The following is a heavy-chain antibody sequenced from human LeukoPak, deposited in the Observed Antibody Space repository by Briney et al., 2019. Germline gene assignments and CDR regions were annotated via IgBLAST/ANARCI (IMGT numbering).Heavy chain of an antibody. J-gene: IGHJ5*02. V-gene: IGHV1-24*01. D-gene: IGHD2-2*01. CDR2: FDPEDGET. Sequence: ASVKVSCKVSEYTLTELSMHWVRQAPGKGLEWMGGFDPEDGETIYAQKFQGRVTMTEDTSTDTAYMELSSLRSEDTAVYYCATKGLVPAPRYNWFDPWGQGTLVTVSS. CDR3: ATKGLVPAPRYNWFDP. CDR1: EYTLTELS.